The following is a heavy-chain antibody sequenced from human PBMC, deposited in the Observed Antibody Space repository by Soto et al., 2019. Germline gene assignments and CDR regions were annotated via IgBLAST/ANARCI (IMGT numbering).Heavy chain of an antibody. CDR3: ARDPGYCTSGVCHNPYYYYGMDV. V-gene: IGHV1-69*13. J-gene: IGHJ6*02. Sequence: SVKVSCKASGGTFSSYAISWVRQAPGQGLEWMGGIIPIFGTANYAQKFQGRVTITADESTSTAYMELSSLRSEDTAVYYCARDPGYCTSGVCHNPYYYYGMDVWGQGTTVTVSS. D-gene: IGHD2-8*01. CDR1: GGTFSSYA. CDR2: IIPIFGTA.